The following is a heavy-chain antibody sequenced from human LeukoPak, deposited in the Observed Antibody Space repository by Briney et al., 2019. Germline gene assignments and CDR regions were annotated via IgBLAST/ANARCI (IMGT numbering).Heavy chain of an antibody. CDR1: GVTFSRYA. Sequence: PGGSLRLSCAASGVTFSRYAMSWVRQAPGKGLEWVSEITSGRSTYYADSVKGRFTISRDNSKNTLYLQMNSLRAEDTAVYCCALERGLDYWGQGTLVTVPS. D-gene: IGHD1-1*01. CDR2: ITSGRST. V-gene: IGHV3-23*01. J-gene: IGHJ4*02. CDR3: ALERGLDY.